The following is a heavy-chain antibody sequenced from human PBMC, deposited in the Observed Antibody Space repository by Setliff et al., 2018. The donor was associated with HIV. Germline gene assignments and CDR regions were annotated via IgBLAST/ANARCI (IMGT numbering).Heavy chain of an antibody. CDR3: ARDLPGMAP. CDR1: GFTFSGYS. J-gene: IGHJ5*02. Sequence: PGESLKISCAASGFTFSGYSMNWVRQAPGKGLEWVSSISSNSGEIFYAESLKGRFTISRDNPKNSLYLQMNSLRAEDSAVYYCARDLPGMAPWGQGTLVTVSS. CDR2: ISSNSGEI. D-gene: IGHD6-13*01. V-gene: IGHV3-21*06.